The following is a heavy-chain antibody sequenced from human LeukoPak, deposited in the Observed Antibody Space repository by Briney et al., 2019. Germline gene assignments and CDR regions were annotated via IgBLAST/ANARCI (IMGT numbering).Heavy chain of an antibody. V-gene: IGHV5-51*01. CDR2: IYPGDSDT. CDR3: ARVPELAPDNIVVVPAAIRDWYFDL. D-gene: IGHD2-2*01. J-gene: IGHJ2*01. Sequence: GESLKISCKGSGYSFTGYWIGWVRQMPGKGLEWMGIIYPGDSDTRYSPSFQGQVTISADKSISTAYLQWSSLKASDTAMYYCARVPELAPDNIVVVPAAIRDWYFDLWGRGTLVTVSS. CDR1: GYSFTGYW.